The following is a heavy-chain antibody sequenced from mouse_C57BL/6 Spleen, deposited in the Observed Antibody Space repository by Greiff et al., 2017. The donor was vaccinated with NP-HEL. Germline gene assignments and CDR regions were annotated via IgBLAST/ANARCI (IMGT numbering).Heavy chain of an antibody. J-gene: IGHJ4*01. Sequence: VQLQQSGAELMKPGASVKLSCKATGYTFTGYWIEWVKQRPGHGLEWIGEILPGSGSTNYNEKFKGKATFTADTSSNTAYMQLSSLTTEDSAIYYCARRAYYSNYGKDYYAMDYWGQGTSVTVSS. CDR3: ARRAYYSNYGKDYYAMDY. CDR2: ILPGSGST. D-gene: IGHD2-5*01. V-gene: IGHV1-9*01. CDR1: GYTFTGYW.